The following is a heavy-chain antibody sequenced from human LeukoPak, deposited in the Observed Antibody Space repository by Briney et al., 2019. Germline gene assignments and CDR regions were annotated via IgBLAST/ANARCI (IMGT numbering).Heavy chain of an antibody. Sequence: ASVKVSCKASGYTFTGYYMHWVRQAPGQGLEWMGWINPNSCGTNYAQKLHGRVTMTRDTAISTAYMEPSRLRSDDTAVYYWARDQQWLLSCGQGTLVTVSS. CDR3: ARDQQWLLS. D-gene: IGHD6-19*01. CDR1: GYTFTGYY. CDR2: INPNSCGT. J-gene: IGHJ4*02. V-gene: IGHV1-2*02.